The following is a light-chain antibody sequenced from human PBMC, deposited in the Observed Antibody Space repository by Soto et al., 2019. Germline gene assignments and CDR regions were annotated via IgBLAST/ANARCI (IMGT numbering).Light chain of an antibody. CDR1: SSNIGAHYD. V-gene: IGLV1-40*01. CDR2: GNS. J-gene: IGLJ1*01. Sequence: QSVLTQPPSVSGAPGQRVTISCTGSSSNIGAHYDVHWYQQLPGTAPKLLIYGNSNRPSGVPDRFSGSKSGTSASLAITGLQAEDEADYYCKSYDNSLSVYVFGTGNKV. CDR3: KSYDNSLSVYV.